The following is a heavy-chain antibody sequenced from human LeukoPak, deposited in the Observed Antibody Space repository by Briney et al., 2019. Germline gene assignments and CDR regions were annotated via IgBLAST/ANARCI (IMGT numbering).Heavy chain of an antibody. CDR1: GGTFSSYA. CDR3: ARDLGGGNPTY. CDR2: IIPIFGTA. D-gene: IGHD4-23*01. Sequence: ASVKVSCKASGGTFSSYAISWVRQAPGQGLEWMGRIIPIFGTANYAQKFQGRVTITTDESTSTAYMELSSLRSGDTAVYYCARDLGGGNPTYWGQGTLVTVSS. J-gene: IGHJ4*02. V-gene: IGHV1-69*05.